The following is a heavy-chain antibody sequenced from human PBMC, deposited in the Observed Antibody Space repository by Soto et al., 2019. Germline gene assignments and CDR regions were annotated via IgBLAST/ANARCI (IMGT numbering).Heavy chain of an antibody. J-gene: IGHJ6*02. CDR1: GGSISSGGYS. D-gene: IGHD3-16*01. Sequence: SETLSLTCAVSGGSISSGGYSWSWIRQPPGKGLEWIGYIYHSGSTYYNPSLKSRVTISVDRSKNQFSLKLSSVTAADTAVYYCARGGDYGTFGYYYYYGMDVWGQGTTVTVSS. CDR2: IYHSGST. V-gene: IGHV4-30-2*01. CDR3: ARGGDYGTFGYYYYYGMDV.